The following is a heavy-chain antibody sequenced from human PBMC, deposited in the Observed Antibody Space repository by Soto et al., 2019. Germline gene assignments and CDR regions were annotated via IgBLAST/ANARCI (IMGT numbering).Heavy chain of an antibody. CDR3: AISKGYSGYDHGCYY. D-gene: IGHD5-12*01. J-gene: IGHJ4*02. Sequence: SETLSLTCTVSGGSISSYYWSWIRQPPGKGLEWIGYIYYSGSTNYNPSLKSRVTISVDTSKNQFSLKLSSVTAADTAVYYCAISKGYSGYDHGCYYWGQGTLVTVSS. CDR1: GGSISSYY. V-gene: IGHV4-59*08. CDR2: IYYSGST.